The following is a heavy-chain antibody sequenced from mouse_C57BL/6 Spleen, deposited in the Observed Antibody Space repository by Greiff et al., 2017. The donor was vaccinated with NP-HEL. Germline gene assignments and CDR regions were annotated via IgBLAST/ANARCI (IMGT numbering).Heavy chain of an antibody. Sequence: VQLQQSGAELARPGASVKLSCKASGYTFTSYGISWVKQRTGQGLEWIGEIYTRSGNTYYNEKFKGKATLTADKSSSTAYMDLRSLTSEDSCVYFCARGEGYPDWGTGTTVTVSS. CDR1: GYTFTSYG. V-gene: IGHV1-81*01. CDR2: IYTRSGNT. J-gene: IGHJ1*03. D-gene: IGHD2-2*01. CDR3: ARGEGYPD.